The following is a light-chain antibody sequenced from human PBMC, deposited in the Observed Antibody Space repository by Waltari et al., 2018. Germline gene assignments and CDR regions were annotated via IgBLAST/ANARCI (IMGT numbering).Light chain of an antibody. V-gene: IGKV3-20*01. CDR1: QSVARA. CDR2: NTY. Sequence: SCRASQSVARALAWYQQKPGQPPRLLIYNTYTRATCVPDRFSGGGSGTDFSLTISRLEPEDFAVYYCQNYVRLPATFGQGTKVEIK. J-gene: IGKJ1*01. CDR3: QNYVRLPAT.